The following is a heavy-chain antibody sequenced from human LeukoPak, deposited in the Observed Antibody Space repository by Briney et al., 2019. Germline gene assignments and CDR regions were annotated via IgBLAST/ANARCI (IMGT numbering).Heavy chain of an antibody. CDR2: FDPEDGET. CDR1: GYTLTELS. J-gene: IGHJ4*02. V-gene: IGHV1-24*01. Sequence: ASVKGSCKVSGYTLTELSMHWVRQAPGKGLEWMGGFDPEDGETIYAQKFQGRVTMTEDTSTDTAYMELSSPRSEDTAVYYCATRYGGYDSGFDYWGQGTLVTVSS. CDR3: ATRYGGYDSGFDY. D-gene: IGHD5-12*01.